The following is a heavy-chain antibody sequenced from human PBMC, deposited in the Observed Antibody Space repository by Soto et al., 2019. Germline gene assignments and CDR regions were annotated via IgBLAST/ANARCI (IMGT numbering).Heavy chain of an antibody. CDR3: AKDSGEGITVTTYGNWFDP. J-gene: IGHJ5*02. V-gene: IGHV3-23*01. D-gene: IGHD4-4*01. CDR2: ISGSGGSI. CDR1: GFTFSSYA. Sequence: GGSLRLSCAASGFTFSSYAMSWVRQAPGKGLEWVSTISGSGGSIYYADSVKGRFTISRDNSKNTLYLQMNSLRAEDTAVYYCAKDSGEGITVTTYGNWFDPWGQGTLVTVSS.